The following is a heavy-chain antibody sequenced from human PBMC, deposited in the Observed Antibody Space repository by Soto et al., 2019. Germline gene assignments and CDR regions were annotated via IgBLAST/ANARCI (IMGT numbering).Heavy chain of an antibody. CDR2: IYHSGST. V-gene: IGHV4-38-2*02. Sequence: TETLSLTCTVSSSPINSRYYWGWIRQTPGKGLEWVASIYHSGSTHYNPSLKSRATISVDTSNNQFSLRLSSVTAADTAIYYCARNTSGRTFDYWGPGPQVTVSS. D-gene: IGHD6-19*01. CDR1: SSPINSRYY. CDR3: ARNTSGRTFDY. J-gene: IGHJ4*02.